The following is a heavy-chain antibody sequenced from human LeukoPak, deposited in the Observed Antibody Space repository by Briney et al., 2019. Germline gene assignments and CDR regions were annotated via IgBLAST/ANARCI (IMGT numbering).Heavy chain of an antibody. CDR1: GGSFSGYY. V-gene: IGHV4-34*01. Sequence: SETLSLTCAVYGGSFSGYYWSWIRQPPGKGLEWIGEINHSGSTNYNPSLESRVTISVDTSKNQFSLKLSSVTAADTAVYYCARNELQQHIDHWGQGTLVTVSS. J-gene: IGHJ4*02. CDR3: ARNELQQHIDH. D-gene: IGHD1/OR15-1a*01. CDR2: INHSGST.